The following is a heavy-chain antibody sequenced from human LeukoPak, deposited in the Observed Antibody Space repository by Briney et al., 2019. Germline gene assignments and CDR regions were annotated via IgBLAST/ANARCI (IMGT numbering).Heavy chain of an antibody. V-gene: IGHV1-2*06. CDR1: GYTFSGYY. CDR3: ARDPSEILPLGY. CDR2: ISPNSGVT. Sequence: ASVKVSCKATGYTFSGYYIHWVRQAPGQGLEWMGRISPNSGVTNYTQRFQGRVTMTRDASTSTAFMELSSLRSDDTAVYYCARDPSEILPLGYWGQGTLVTVSS. J-gene: IGHJ4*02.